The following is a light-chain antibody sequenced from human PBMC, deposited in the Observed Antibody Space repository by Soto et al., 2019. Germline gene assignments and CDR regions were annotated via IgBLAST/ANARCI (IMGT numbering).Light chain of an antibody. J-gene: IGKJ1*01. CDR1: QSVSSN. Sequence: EIVMTQSPATLSVSPGERATLSCRASQSVSSNLAWYQQKPGQAPRLLIYGASTRATGIPARFSGSGSGTEFTLTISSLQSEDFAVSYCQQYNNWPRTWTFGQGTKVEIK. CDR2: GAS. CDR3: QQYNNWPRTWT. V-gene: IGKV3-15*01.